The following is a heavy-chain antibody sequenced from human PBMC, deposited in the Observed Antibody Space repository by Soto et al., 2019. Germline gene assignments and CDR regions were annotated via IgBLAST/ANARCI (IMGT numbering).Heavy chain of an antibody. D-gene: IGHD6-13*01. CDR3: SRDEIAGAGTVVWFDP. CDR1: GGSISSGDYY. J-gene: IGHJ5*02. CDR2: IYYSGST. Sequence: PSETLSLTCPVSGGSISSGDYYWSWIRQPPGKGLEWIGYIYYSGSTYYNPSLKSRVTISVDTSKNQFSLKLSSVTAADTAVYYCSRDEIAGAGTVVWFDPWGQGTLVTVSS. V-gene: IGHV4-30-4*01.